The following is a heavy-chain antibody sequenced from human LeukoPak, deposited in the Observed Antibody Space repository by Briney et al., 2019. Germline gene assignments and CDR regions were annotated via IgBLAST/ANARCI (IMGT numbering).Heavy chain of an antibody. V-gene: IGHV3-23*01. CDR2: ISGRGGST. J-gene: IGHJ4*02. CDR1: GFTFSSYA. D-gene: IGHD5-12*01. CDR3: AKDIRSGYDFPDY. Sequence: GGSLRLSCAASGFTFSSYAMSWVRQAPGKGVERVSAISGRGGSTYYADPVKGRFTVSRDNYKNTLYLQMNSLRAEDTAVYYCAKDIRSGYDFPDYWGQGTLGTVSS.